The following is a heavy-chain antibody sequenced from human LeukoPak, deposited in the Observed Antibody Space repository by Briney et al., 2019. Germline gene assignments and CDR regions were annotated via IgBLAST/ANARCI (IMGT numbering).Heavy chain of an antibody. D-gene: IGHD6-13*01. J-gene: IGHJ4*02. CDR3: ARDRPPQLVRPFDY. V-gene: IGHV1-18*01. CDR1: GYTFTSYG. CDR2: ISSYNGNT. Sequence: ASVKVSCKASGYTFTSYGISWVRQAPGQGLEWMGWISSYNGNTNYAQKLQGRVTMSTDTSTGTAYMELRSLRSDDTAVYYCARDRPPQLVRPFDYWGQGTLVTVSS.